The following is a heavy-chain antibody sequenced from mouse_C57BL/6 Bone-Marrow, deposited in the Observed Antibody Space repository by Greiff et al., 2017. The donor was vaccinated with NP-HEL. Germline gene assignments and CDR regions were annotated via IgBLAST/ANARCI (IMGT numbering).Heavy chain of an antibody. CDR3: ARAPITTVVDHWYFDV. CDR2: ISYSGST. Sequence: VQLKQSGPGMVKPSQSLSLTCTVTGYSITSGYDWHWIRHFPGNKLEWMGYISYSGSTNYNPSLKSRISITHDTSKNHFFLKLNSVTTEDTATYYCARAPITTVVDHWYFDVWGTGTTVTVSS. V-gene: IGHV3-1*01. J-gene: IGHJ1*03. D-gene: IGHD1-1*01. CDR1: GYSITSGYD.